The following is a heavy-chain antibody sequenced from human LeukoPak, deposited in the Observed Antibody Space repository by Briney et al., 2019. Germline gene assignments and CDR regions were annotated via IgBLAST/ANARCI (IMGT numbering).Heavy chain of an antibody. CDR1: GFTFSNYA. CDR3: ARDLSGSYMSDY. Sequence: GGSLRLSCAASGFTFSNYAMHWARQAPGKGLEWVAFISHVRSNNCHADSVKGRFTISRDNSKNTLYLQMNSLTDEDTAVYYCARDLSGSYMSDYWGQGSLVTVSS. CDR2: ISHVRSNN. V-gene: IGHV3-30-3*01. J-gene: IGHJ4*02. D-gene: IGHD3-10*01.